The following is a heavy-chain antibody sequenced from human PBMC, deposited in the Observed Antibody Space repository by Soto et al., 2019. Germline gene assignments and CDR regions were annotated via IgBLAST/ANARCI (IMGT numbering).Heavy chain of an antibody. CDR2: IIPILGIA. Sequence: QVQLVQSGAEVKKPGSSVKVSCKASGGTFSSYTISWVRQAPGQGLEWMGRIIPILGIANYAQKFQGRVTIPADKSTSTAYMELSSLSSEDTAVYYCASRYDSSDYWGQGTLVTVSS. CDR3: ASRYDSSDY. D-gene: IGHD3-22*01. J-gene: IGHJ4*02. V-gene: IGHV1-69*02. CDR1: GGTFSSYT.